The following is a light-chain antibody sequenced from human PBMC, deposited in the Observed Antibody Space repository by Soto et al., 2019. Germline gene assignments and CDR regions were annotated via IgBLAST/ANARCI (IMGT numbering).Light chain of an antibody. CDR3: AAWDDSLNGYV. CDR1: NSNIGSNT. J-gene: IGLJ1*01. V-gene: IGLV1-44*01. CDR2: SSN. Sequence: SARPQPPPACWAPRQRGPHSFSWNNSNIGSNTVNWYQQLPGTAPKLLIYSSNQRPSGVPDRFSGSKSGTSASLAISGLQSEDEADYYCAAWDDSLNGYVFGTGTKVTVL.